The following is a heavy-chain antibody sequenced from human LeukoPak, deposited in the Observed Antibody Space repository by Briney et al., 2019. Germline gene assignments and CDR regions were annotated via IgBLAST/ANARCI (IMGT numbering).Heavy chain of an antibody. J-gene: IGHJ6*02. CDR3: ARERVVVTATTEVYYYGMDV. CDR1: GGTFSSYA. D-gene: IGHD2-21*02. V-gene: IGHV1-69*06. CDR2: IIPIFGTA. Sequence: SVKVSCKSSGGTFSSYAISWVRQAPGQGLEWMGGIIPIFGTANYAQKFQGRVTITADKSTSTAYLELSSLRSEDTAVYYCARERVVVTATTEVYYYGMDVWGQGTTVTVSS.